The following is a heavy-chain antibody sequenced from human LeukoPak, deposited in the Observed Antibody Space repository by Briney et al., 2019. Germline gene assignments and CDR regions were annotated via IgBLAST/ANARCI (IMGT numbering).Heavy chain of an antibody. V-gene: IGHV3-30*18. J-gene: IGHJ4*02. CDR3: AKDTIDY. CDR1: GFTFSSYG. CDR2: ISYDGSNK. Sequence: PGGSLRLSCAASGFTFSSYGMHWVRQAPGKGLEWVAVISYDGSNKYYADSVKGRFTISRDNSKNTLYLQMNSLRAEDTAVCYCAKDTIDYWGQGTLVTVSS.